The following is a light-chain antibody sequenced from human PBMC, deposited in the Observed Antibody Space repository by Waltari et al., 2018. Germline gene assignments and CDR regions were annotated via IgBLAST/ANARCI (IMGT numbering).Light chain of an antibody. CDR2: VNSEGSH. V-gene: IGLV4-69*01. CDR1: SGHSSNA. Sequence: QLVLTQSPSASAYLGASVKLTCTLSSGHSSNAVAWLQQRPEKGPRYLMKVNSEGSHSKGDEIPDRFSGSSSGAERYLTISSLQSEDEADYYCQTGGHGTWVFGGGTKLTVL. J-gene: IGLJ3*02. CDR3: QTGGHGTWV.